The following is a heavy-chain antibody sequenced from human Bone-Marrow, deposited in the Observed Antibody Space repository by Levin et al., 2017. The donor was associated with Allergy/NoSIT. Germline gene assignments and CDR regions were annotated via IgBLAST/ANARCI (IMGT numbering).Heavy chain of an antibody. Sequence: PGESLKISCKASGYTFTTYGISWVRQAPGQGLEWMGWISPYNANTKYAQKFQGRVTTTADTSTSTAYMEVRSLRSDDTAVYYCAREFPAADGSDALDIWGQGTMVTVSS. V-gene: IGHV1-18*01. D-gene: IGHD6-13*01. CDR1: GYTFTTYG. J-gene: IGHJ3*02. CDR2: ISPYNANT. CDR3: AREFPAADGSDALDI.